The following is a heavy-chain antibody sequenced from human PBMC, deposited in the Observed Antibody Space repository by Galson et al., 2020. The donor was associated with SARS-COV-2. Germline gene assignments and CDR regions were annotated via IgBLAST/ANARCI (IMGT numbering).Heavy chain of an antibody. CDR3: ARGTRDITMIVVVMTAVSCHFDL. CDR2: VNHRGST. V-gene: IGHV4-34*01. CDR1: EGSFSDYY. J-gene: IGHJ4*02. Sequence: SQASETLSLTCAVYEGSFSDYYWSWIRQPSGRGLEWIGEVNHRGSTSYNPSLESRVRISLDASKKQFSLKLSSVTAADSGVYYCARGTRDITMIVVVMTAVSCHFDLWGQGSLVTVSS. D-gene: IGHD3-22*01.